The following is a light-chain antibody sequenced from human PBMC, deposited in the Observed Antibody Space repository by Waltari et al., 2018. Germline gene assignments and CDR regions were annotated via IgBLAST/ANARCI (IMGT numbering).Light chain of an antibody. J-gene: IGKJ1*01. Sequence: IQITQSPSSLSASVGHRVNITCRASQSISSYLNWYQQKPGKAPNFLIYGASNLQSGVPSRFSGSGSGTDFTLTISSLQLEDFATYSCQQSHSIPWTFGQGTKVEI. CDR2: GAS. V-gene: IGKV1-39*01. CDR1: QSISSY. CDR3: QQSHSIPWT.